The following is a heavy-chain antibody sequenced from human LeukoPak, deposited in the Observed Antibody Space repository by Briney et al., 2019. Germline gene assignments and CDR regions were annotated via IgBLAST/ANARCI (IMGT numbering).Heavy chain of an antibody. CDR3: ASNYYVSGSYYNPLEY. Sequence: PGGSLRLSCAASGFTVSGTLMSWVRQAPGKGLEWVSVIYSGGSTYYADSVKGRFTISRDNSKNTLYLQMNSLRPEDTAVYYCASNYYVSGSYYNPLEYWGQGTLVTASS. J-gene: IGHJ4*02. CDR2: IYSGGST. CDR1: GFTVSGTL. D-gene: IGHD3-10*01. V-gene: IGHV3-66*01.